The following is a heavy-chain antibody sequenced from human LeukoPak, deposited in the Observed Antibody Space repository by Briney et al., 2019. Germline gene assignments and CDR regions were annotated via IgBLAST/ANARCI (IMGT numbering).Heavy chain of an antibody. Sequence: SETLSLTCTVSGVSVSSGSYYWSWIRQPAGKGLEWIGRIYTSGSTNYNPSLKSRVTISVDTSKNQFSLKLSSVTAADTAVCYCARVPAGTTDRFDYWGQGTLVTVSS. D-gene: IGHD6-13*01. CDR1: GVSVSSGSYY. CDR2: IYTSGST. J-gene: IGHJ4*02. V-gene: IGHV4-61*02. CDR3: ARVPAGTTDRFDY.